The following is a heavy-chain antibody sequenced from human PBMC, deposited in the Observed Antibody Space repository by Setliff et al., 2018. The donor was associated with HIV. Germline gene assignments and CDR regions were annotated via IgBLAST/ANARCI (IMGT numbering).Heavy chain of an antibody. Sequence: SETLSLTCTVPGGSITAYYWAWIRQSPGKGLEWIGCIFYGGSVNGSGRTFYNPSLKSPVTMSIDTSKNQFSLELSAVTASDTAVYRCASLYYISSWTSYFDSWGQGTLVTVSS. J-gene: IGHJ4*02. CDR3: ASLYYISSWTSYFDS. CDR2: IFYGGSVNGSGRT. V-gene: IGHV4-59*04. CDR1: GGSITAYY. D-gene: IGHD3-10*01.